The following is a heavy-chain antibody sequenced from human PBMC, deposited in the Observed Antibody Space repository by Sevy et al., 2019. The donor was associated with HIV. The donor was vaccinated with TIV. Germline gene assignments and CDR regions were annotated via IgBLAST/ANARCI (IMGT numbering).Heavy chain of an antibody. Sequence: SEILSLTCTVSGDSINTYYWSWIRQPPGKGLEWIGYVSHSGNTNYNPSLKSRVSMSLDTSRNQFSLKVKSVTAADTAVYYCARLRWDLVVVPGATPGCYFDYWGQGTLVTVSS. CDR1: GDSINTYY. J-gene: IGHJ4*02. D-gene: IGHD2-2*01. CDR3: ARLRWDLVVVPGATPGCYFDY. V-gene: IGHV4-59*08. CDR2: VSHSGNT.